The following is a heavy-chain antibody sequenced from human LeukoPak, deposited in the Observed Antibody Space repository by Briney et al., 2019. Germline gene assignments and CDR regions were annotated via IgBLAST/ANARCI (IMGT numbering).Heavy chain of an antibody. D-gene: IGHD3-10*01. CDR2: INSDGSST. CDR3: AREGGSHIYQDAFDI. V-gene: IGHV3-74*01. J-gene: IGHJ3*02. CDR1: GFTFSSCW. Sequence: QTGGSLRLSCAASGFTFSSCWMHWVRHAPGKGLVWVSRINSDGSSTSYADSVKGRFTISRDNAKNTLYLQMNSLRAEDTAVYYCAREGGSHIYQDAFDIWGQGTMVTVSS.